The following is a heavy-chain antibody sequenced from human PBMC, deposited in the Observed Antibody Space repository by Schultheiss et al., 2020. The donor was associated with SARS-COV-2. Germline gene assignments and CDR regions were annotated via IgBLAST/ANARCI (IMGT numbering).Heavy chain of an antibody. D-gene: IGHD1-26*01. J-gene: IGHJ4*02. V-gene: IGHV3-33*01. Sequence: GESLKISCAASGFTFSSYGMHWVRQAPGKGLEWVAVIWYDGSNKYYADSMKGRFTISRDNSKNTLYLQMNSLRAEDTAVYYCARDPWGGSPNYFDYWGQGTLVTVSS. CDR2: IWYDGSNK. CDR1: GFTFSSYG. CDR3: ARDPWGGSPNYFDY.